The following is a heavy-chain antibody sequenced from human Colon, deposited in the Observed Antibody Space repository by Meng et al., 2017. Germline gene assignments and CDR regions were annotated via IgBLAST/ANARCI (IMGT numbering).Heavy chain of an antibody. CDR1: GDSVSSNSAA. CDR2: TKYQFKEYN. CDR3: ARDWGDVRGGFDF. J-gene: IGHJ4*02. D-gene: IGHD3-10*02. V-gene: IGHV6-1*01. Sequence: QVQLQQSGPGLVKPSQTLSLTCAISGDSVSSNSAAWNWIRQSPSRGLEWLGRTKYQFKEYNDYALSVKSPITINPDTSKNQFSLQLNSVTPEDTAIYYCARDWGDVRGGFDFWGQGTLVTVSS.